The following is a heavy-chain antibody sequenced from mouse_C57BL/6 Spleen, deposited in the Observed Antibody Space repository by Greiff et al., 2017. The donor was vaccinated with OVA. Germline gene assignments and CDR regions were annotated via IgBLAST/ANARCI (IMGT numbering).Heavy chain of an antibody. Sequence: DVHLVESGGGLVKPGGSLKLSCAASGFTFSSYTMSWVRQTPEKRLEWVATISGGGGNTYYPDSVKGRFTISRDNAKNTLYLQMSSLRSEDTALYYCARTYSYYFDYWGQGTTLTVSS. CDR3: ARTYSYYFDY. CDR1: GFTFSSYT. D-gene: IGHD1-1*01. CDR2: ISGGGGNT. V-gene: IGHV5-9*01. J-gene: IGHJ2*01.